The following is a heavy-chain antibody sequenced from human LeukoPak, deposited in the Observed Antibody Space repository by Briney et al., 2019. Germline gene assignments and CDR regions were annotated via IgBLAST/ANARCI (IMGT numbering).Heavy chain of an antibody. D-gene: IGHD3-10*01. CDR2: ISAYKGNT. CDR3: ARDHAVQKRSIWFGELYGPEADY. V-gene: IGHV1-18*01. Sequence: ASVKVSCKASGYTFTSYGISWVRQAPGQGREWMGWISAYKGNTNYAQKLQGRVTMTTDTSTSTDYMELRSLRSDDTAVYYCARDHAVQKRSIWFGELYGPEADYWGQGTLVTVSS. CDR1: GYTFTSYG. J-gene: IGHJ4*02.